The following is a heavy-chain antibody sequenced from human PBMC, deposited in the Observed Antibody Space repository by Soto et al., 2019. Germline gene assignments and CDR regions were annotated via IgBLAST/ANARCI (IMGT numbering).Heavy chain of an antibody. CDR2: VSGKGDET. CDR1: GLTFRNYA. Sequence: PGGSLRLSCTASGLTFRNYAMTWVRQAPGKGPEWVSTVSGKGDETFYADSVKGRFTISRDNSKDTVYLLMNSLRVEDTAVYYCAKGGHFSFFDYWGQGTLVTVSS. J-gene: IGHJ4*02. CDR3: AKGGHFSFFDY. V-gene: IGHV3-23*01.